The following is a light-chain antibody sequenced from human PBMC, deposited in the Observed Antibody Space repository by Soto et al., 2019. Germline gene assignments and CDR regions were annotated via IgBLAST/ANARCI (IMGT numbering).Light chain of an antibody. V-gene: IGKV3-20*01. CDR2: GAS. Sequence: EIVLTQSPGILSLSPGERATLSCRASQSVSNDFLAWYQQKPGQAPRLLIYGASTRATDVPERFSGSGSGGDFTLTISRQEPEDFAVYYCQQYGSSPPRTFGQGTKVE. CDR1: QSVSNDF. CDR3: QQYGSSPPRT. J-gene: IGKJ1*01.